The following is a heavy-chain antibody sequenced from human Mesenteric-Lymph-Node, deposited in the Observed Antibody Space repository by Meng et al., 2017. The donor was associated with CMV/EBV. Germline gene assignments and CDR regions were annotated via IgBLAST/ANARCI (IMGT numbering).Heavy chain of an antibody. J-gene: IGHJ6*02. Sequence: SPSSACCRGSFSGYYWKWMRQAPGKGRGWSGEINHSASTNYIPSLKGRVTISVDTHKNQFSLKLSSVTDADTAVYYCARGPRKSMDVWGQGTTVTVSS. CDR1: RGSFSGYY. CDR2: INHSAST. V-gene: IGHV4-34*01. CDR3: ARGPRKSMDV.